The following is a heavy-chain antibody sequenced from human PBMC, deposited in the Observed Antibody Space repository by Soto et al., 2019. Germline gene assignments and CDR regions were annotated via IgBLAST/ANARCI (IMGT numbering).Heavy chain of an antibody. D-gene: IGHD1-26*01. J-gene: IGHJ4*02. Sequence: QVQLVESGGGVVQPGRSLRLSCAASGFTFSSYGMHWVRQAPGKGLEWVAVISYDGSNKYYADSVKGRFTISRDNSKNTLYLQMNSLRAEDTVVYYCAKGGSYFDYWGQGTLVTVSS. CDR2: ISYDGSNK. CDR1: GFTFSSYG. V-gene: IGHV3-30*18. CDR3: AKGGSYFDY.